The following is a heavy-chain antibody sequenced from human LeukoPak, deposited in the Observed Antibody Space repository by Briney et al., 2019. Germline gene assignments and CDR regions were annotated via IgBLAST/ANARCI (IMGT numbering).Heavy chain of an antibody. V-gene: IGHV3-33*01. CDR1: GFTFSSYG. Sequence: GGSLRLSCAASGFTFSSYGMHWVRQAPGKGLEGVAVIWYDGSNKYYADSVKGRFTISRDNSKNTLYLQMNSLRAEDTAVYYCAREGYDFWSGYYIHYYYGMDVWGQGTTVTVSS. J-gene: IGHJ6*02. CDR3: AREGYDFWSGYYIHYYYGMDV. D-gene: IGHD3-3*01. CDR2: IWYDGSNK.